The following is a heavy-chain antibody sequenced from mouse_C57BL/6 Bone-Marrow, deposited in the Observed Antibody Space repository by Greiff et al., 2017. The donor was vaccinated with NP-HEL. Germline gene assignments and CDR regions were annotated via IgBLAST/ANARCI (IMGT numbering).Heavy chain of an antibody. CDR1: GFNIKDDY. J-gene: IGHJ2*01. V-gene: IGHV14-4*01. Sequence: EVQLVESGAELVRPGASVKLSCTASGFNIKDDYMHWVKQRPEQGLEWIGWIDPENGDPEYASKFQGKATIPADTSSNTAYLQLSSLTSEDTAVYYCTTGGFIRDYWGQGTTLTVSS. CDR2: IDPENGDP. CDR3: TTGGFIRDY. D-gene: IGHD1-1*01.